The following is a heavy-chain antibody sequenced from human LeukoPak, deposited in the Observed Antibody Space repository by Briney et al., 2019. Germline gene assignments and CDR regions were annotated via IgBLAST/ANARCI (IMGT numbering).Heavy chain of an antibody. V-gene: IGHV3-30*02. CDR2: IRYDGSNK. J-gene: IGHJ4*02. CDR1: GFTFSSYG. Sequence: GGSLRLSCAASGFTFSSYGMHWVRQAPGKGLEWVAFIRYDGSNKYYADSVKGRFTISRDNSKNTLYLQMNSLRAEDTAVYYCAKAALYGSGRPFDYWGQGTLVTVSS. D-gene: IGHD3-10*01. CDR3: AKAALYGSGRPFDY.